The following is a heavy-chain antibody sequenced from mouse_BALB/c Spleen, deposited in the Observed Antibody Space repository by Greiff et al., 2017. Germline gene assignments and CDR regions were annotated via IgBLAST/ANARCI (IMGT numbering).Heavy chain of an antibody. J-gene: IGHJ3*01. D-gene: IGHD2-1*01. V-gene: IGHV3-2*02. CDR1: GYSITSDYA. CDR2: ISYSGST. Sequence: EVKLMESGPGLVKPSQSLSLTCTVTGYSITSDYAWNWIRQFPGNKLEWMGYISYSGSTSYNPSLKSRISITRDTSKNQFFLQLNSVTTEDTATYYCAREGNLLRGFAYWGQGTLVTVSA. CDR3: AREGNLLRGFAY.